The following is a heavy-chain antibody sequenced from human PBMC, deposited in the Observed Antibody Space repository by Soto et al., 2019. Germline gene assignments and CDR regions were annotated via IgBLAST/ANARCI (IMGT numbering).Heavy chain of an antibody. J-gene: IGHJ3*02. CDR1: GGSISSYY. V-gene: IGHV4-59*01. Sequence: SETLSLTCTVSGGSISSYYWSWIRQPPGEGLEWIGYIYYSGSTNYNPSLKSRVTISVDTSKNQFSLKLSSVTAADTAVYYCARGLLTPRDNASDIWGPRTMATVSS. CDR2: IYYSGST. D-gene: IGHD3-9*01. CDR3: ARGLLTPRDNASDI.